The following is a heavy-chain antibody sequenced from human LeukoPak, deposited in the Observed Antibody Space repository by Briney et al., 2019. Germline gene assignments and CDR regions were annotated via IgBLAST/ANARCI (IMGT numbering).Heavy chain of an antibody. CDR1: GVYMSPYF. Sequence: PSETLSLTCSVSGVYMSPYFWSWIRQSPGKGLEWLGYVYHSGNTKYNPSLSSRLAISVDTSNTQLSLELTSLTAADTAVYYCARGRGIGAGNYFVHWGRGSLVTVSS. D-gene: IGHD3-10*01. CDR3: ARGRGIGAGNYFVH. CDR2: VYHSGNT. J-gene: IGHJ4*02. V-gene: IGHV4-59*01.